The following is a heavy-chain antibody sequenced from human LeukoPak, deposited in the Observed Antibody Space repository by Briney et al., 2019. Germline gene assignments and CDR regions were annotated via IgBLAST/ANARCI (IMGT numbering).Heavy chain of an antibody. CDR3: ARQSIAARPDY. CDR2: IYYTGNT. Sequence: SETLSLTCTVSGGSISSYYWSWIRQPPGKGLEWIGFIYYTGNTNYNPSLKSRVTISVDTSKNQFSLKLSSVTAADTAVYYCARQSIAARPDYWGQGTLVTVSS. CDR1: GGSISSYY. D-gene: IGHD6-6*01. V-gene: IGHV4-59*08. J-gene: IGHJ4*02.